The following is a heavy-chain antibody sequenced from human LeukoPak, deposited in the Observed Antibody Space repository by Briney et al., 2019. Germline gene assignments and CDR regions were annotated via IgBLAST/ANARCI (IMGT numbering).Heavy chain of an antibody. CDR2: INHSGST. CDR1: GGSIRDYQ. CDR3: AATTVTKWFDP. J-gene: IGHJ5*02. V-gene: IGHV4-34*01. D-gene: IGHD4-17*01. Sequence: SETLSLTCAVSGGSIRDYQWSWIRQPPGKGLEWIGEINHSGSTNYNPSLKSRVTISVDTSKNQFSLKLSSVTAADTAVYYCAATTVTKWFDPWGQGTLVTVSS.